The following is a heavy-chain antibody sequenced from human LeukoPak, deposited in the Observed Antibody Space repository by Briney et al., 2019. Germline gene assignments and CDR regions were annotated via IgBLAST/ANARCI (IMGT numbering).Heavy chain of an antibody. J-gene: IGHJ4*02. CDR3: AKAQEGTNGLLDN. CDR2: VSYGASST. V-gene: IGHV3-23*01. Sequence: AGGSLRLSCAASGFTVSSYTMTWVRQSPEKGLEWVSAVSYGASSTYYTDSVKGPFTISRDDSKNTLYLQMNSLRAEDTAVYYCAKAQEGTNGLLDNWGQGTLVTVSS. D-gene: IGHD5-24*01. CDR1: GFTVSSYT.